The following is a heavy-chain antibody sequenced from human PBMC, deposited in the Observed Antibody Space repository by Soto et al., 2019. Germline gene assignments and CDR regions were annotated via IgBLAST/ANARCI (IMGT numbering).Heavy chain of an antibody. CDR3: VKGEYYYDGSAYYPFDY. CDR1: GFTFSSYA. Sequence: PGGSLRLSCAASGFTFSSYAMSWVRQAPGKGLEWVSGISGSGDRTHYADSVKGRFTISRDNSKNTAYLQMSSLRPEDTAVYYCVKGEYYYDGSAYYPFDYWGQGRMVTVSS. D-gene: IGHD3-22*01. J-gene: IGHJ4*02. CDR2: ISGSGDRT. V-gene: IGHV3-23*01.